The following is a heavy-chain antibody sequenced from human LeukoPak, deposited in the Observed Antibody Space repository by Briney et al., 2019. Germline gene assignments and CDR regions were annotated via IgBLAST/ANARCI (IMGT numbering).Heavy chain of an antibody. V-gene: IGHV3-7*01. Sequence: GGSLRLSCAASGFTFSNSWMSWVRQAPGKGLEWVATIKPDGSAQYYVDSAKGRFTISRDNARNSLFLQINSLRAEDTAVYYCANGGTYSSGPWGQGTLVTVSS. D-gene: IGHD3-22*01. CDR1: GFTFSNSW. CDR3: ANGGTYSSGP. CDR2: IKPDGSAQ. J-gene: IGHJ5*02.